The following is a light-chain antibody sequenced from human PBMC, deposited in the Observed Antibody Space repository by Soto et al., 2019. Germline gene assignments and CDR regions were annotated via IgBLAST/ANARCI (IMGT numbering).Light chain of an antibody. CDR1: QNIRSS. J-gene: IGKJ2*01. CDR3: QQTYSSPYT. V-gene: IGKV1-39*01. CDR2: AAS. Sequence: DIRVTQSPSSLSASVGDRVSITCRTSQNIRSSLNWYQQKPGRVPDLLIYAASSLQSGVPSRFSGGGSGTEFTLVINSLQPEDLATYFCQQTYSSPYTFGQGTKMEIK.